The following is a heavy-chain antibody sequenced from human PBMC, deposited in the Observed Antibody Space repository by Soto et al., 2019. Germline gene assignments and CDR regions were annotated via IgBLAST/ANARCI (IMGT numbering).Heavy chain of an antibody. Sequence: QVTLKESGPVLVKPTEPLTLTCTVSGFSLSNVRMGVGWIRQPPGKALEWLAHIFSNDEKSYSTSLKSRLTISMDTSKGQVVLTMTNMDPVDTATYYCARIGYYDVWSGYSRFDYWGQGTLVTVSS. CDR1: GFSLSNVRMG. J-gene: IGHJ4*02. CDR3: ARIGYYDVWSGYSRFDY. CDR2: IFSNDEK. D-gene: IGHD3-3*01. V-gene: IGHV2-26*01.